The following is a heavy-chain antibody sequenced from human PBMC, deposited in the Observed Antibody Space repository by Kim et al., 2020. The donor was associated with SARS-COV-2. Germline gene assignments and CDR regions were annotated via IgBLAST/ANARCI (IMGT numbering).Heavy chain of an antibody. J-gene: IGHJ6*02. Sequence: YAGSGKGRFTSSRDNSKSTLYLQMNTLRAEDTAVYYCAKRGSPYYYDMDVWGQGTTVTVSS. CDR3: AKRGSPYYYDMDV. D-gene: IGHD3-16*01. V-gene: IGHV3-23*01.